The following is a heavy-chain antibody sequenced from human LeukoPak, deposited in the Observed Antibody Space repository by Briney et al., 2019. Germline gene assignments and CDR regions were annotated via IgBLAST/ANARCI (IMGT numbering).Heavy chain of an antibody. CDR2: IDRKVKGYAT. D-gene: IGHD1-26*01. V-gene: IGHV3-73*01. J-gene: IGHJ5*02. CDR3: TKDSGTYNWLDP. Sequence: GESLRLSCAGSGFIFGDSAIHWDRQDSGKGLEWVGLIDRKVKGYATAFAASVKGRFTISRDDSQNTAFLHMDTLKTEDTALYYCTKDSGTYNWLDPWGQGTLVTVSS. CDR1: GFIFGDSA.